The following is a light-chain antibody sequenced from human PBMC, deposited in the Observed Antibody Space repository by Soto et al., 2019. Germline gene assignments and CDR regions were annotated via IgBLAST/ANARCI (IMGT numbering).Light chain of an antibody. CDR2: AAS. J-gene: IGKJ1*01. Sequence: DIQLPQSPSSLSASVGDSVTITCRASQNIKTYLNWYQQKPGKAPKLLIYAASSLQSGVPSRFSGSGSGTDFTLTISSLQPEDFATYYCQQSYSTPWTFGQGTKVDIK. CDR1: QNIKTY. V-gene: IGKV1-39*01. CDR3: QQSYSTPWT.